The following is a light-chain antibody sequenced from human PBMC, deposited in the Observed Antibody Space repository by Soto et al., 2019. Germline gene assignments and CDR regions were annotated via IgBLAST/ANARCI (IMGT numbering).Light chain of an antibody. V-gene: IGLV2-8*01. Sequence: SVVSRPASASGSRGQSVTISCTGTSSDVGGYNYVSWYQHHPGKAPKLMIYDVSKRPSGVPDRFSGSKSGNTASLTVSGLQAEDEADYYCSSYAGSNNYVFGTGTKVTVL. CDR2: DVS. CDR3: SSYAGSNNYV. CDR1: SSDVGGYNY. J-gene: IGLJ1*01.